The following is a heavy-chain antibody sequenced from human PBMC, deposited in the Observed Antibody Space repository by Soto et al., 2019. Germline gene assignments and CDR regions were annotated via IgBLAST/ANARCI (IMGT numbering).Heavy chain of an antibody. V-gene: IGHV3-74*01. CDR3: TTVFAY. CDR2: IDGVGAGT. J-gene: IGHJ4*02. CDR1: GFTFTNYW. Sequence: EVQLVQSGGGSGQPGGSLRLSCAASGFTFTNYWMHWVRQVPGKGLVWVSRIDGVGAGTSYSDSVRGRFTISRDNAENMLYLQMNSLRAEDTAVYYCTTVFAYLGQGTLVTVSS.